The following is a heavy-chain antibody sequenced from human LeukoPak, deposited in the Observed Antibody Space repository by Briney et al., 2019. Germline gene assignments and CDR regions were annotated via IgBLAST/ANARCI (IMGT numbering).Heavy chain of an antibody. CDR2: ITWNGGST. D-gene: IGHD6-6*01. Sequence: GGSLRLSCAASGFTFDDYGMSWVRQAPGKGLEWVSGITWNGGSTGYADSVKGRFTISRDNAKNSLYLQMNSLRDEDTALYYCARATSSSGYYYYYTDVWGKGTTVTVSS. CDR1: GFTFDDYG. V-gene: IGHV3-20*04. J-gene: IGHJ6*03. CDR3: ARATSSSGYYYYYTDV.